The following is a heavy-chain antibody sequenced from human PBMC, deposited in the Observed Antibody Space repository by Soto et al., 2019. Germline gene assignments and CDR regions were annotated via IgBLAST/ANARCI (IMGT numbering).Heavy chain of an antibody. CDR3: ARSGQCTSTSCYGGFDY. D-gene: IGHD2-2*01. V-gene: IGHV1-3*01. CDR1: GYTFTSYA. CDR2: INAGNGNT. Sequence: ASVKVSCKASGYTFTSYAMHWVRQAPGQRLEWMGWINAGNGNTRYSQNFQGRVTITRDTSASTAYMELSSLRSEDTAVYYCARSGQCTSTSCYGGFDYWGQGTLVTAPQ. J-gene: IGHJ4*02.